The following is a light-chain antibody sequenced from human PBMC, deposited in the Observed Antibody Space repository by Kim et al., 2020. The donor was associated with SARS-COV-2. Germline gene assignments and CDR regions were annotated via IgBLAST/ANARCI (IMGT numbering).Light chain of an antibody. CDR2: GAS. V-gene: IGKV3-20*01. J-gene: IGKJ1*01. CDR1: QSVSSTY. Sequence: EIVLTQSPGTLSLSPGEKATLSCRASQSVSSTYLAWYQQKPGQAPRLLIYGASSWATGIPDRFSGSGSGTDFTLTISRVEPEDSAVYYCQQYGSSPQTFGQGTKVDI. CDR3: QQYGSSPQT.